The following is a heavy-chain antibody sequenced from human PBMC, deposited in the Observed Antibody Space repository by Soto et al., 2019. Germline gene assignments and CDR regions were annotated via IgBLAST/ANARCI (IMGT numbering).Heavy chain of an antibody. V-gene: IGHV4-59*01. CDR3: ARDPFFYCDSSGWYAFDI. D-gene: IGHD3-22*01. CDR2: IFYRGST. CDR1: GGSISDYY. J-gene: IGHJ3*02. Sequence: SETLSLTCTVSGGSISDYYWSWIRQPPGKGLEWIGYIFYRGSTNYNPSLKSRVTISVDTSKNQFSLKLNSVSAADTAVYYCARDPFFYCDSSGWYAFDIWGQGTMVTVSS.